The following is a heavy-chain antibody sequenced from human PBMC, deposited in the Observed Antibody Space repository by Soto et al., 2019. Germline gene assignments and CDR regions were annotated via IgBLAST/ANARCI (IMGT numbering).Heavy chain of an antibody. J-gene: IGHJ4*02. D-gene: IGHD2-2*01. CDR2: IYYSGST. CDR3: VRYNEIGYCICTSCYPRGIFDY. CDR1: GGSISSGGYY. V-gene: IGHV4-31*03. Sequence: QVQLQESGPGLVKPSQTLSLTCTVSGGSISSGGYYWSWIRQHPGKGLEWIGYIYYSGSTYYNPSRKSRVTISVDTSKNQFSLKLSSVTAADTAVYYCVRYNEIGYCICTSCYPRGIFDYWGQGTLVTVSS.